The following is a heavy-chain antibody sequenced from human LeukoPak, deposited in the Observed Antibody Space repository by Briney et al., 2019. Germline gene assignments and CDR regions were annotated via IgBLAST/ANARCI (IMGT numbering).Heavy chain of an antibody. Sequence: PSETLSLTCTVSGGSVSSGSYYWSWIRQPPGKGLEWIGYIYYSGSTNYNPSLKSRVTISVDTSKNQFSLKPSSVTAADTAVYYCARDRSSSGYCSSTSCYDDAFDIWGQGTMVTVSS. CDR2: IYYSGST. CDR1: GGSVSSGSYY. V-gene: IGHV4-61*01. J-gene: IGHJ3*02. CDR3: ARDRSSSGYCSSTSCYDDAFDI. D-gene: IGHD2-2*03.